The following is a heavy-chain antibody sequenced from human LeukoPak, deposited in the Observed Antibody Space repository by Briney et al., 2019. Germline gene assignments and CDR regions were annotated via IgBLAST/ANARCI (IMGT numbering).Heavy chain of an antibody. CDR2: ISGIGGST. CDR1: GFTFSSYA. J-gene: IGHJ4*02. Sequence: PGGSLRLSCAASGFTFSSYAMSSVRQAPGKGLEWVSVISGIGGSTYYADSGKGRFTIFRDNSKNAMYLQMNSLRAEDTAVYYCAKGVSGHDYWGQGTLVTVSS. D-gene: IGHD3-10*01. CDR3: AKGVSGHDY. V-gene: IGHV3-23*01.